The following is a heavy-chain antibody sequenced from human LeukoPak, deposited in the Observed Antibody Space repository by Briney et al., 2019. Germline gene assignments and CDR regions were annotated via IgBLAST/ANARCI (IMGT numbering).Heavy chain of an antibody. D-gene: IGHD3-9*01. CDR2: IYYSGST. CDR1: GGSISSGSYY. Sequence: SETLSLTCTVSGGSISSGSYYWGWIRQPPGKGLEWIGSIYYSGSTYYNPSLKSRVTISVDTSKNQFSLKLSSVTAADTAVYYCARDLNPYYDILTGYILSGMDVWGQGTTVTVSS. J-gene: IGHJ6*02. V-gene: IGHV4-39*07. CDR3: ARDLNPYYDILTGYILSGMDV.